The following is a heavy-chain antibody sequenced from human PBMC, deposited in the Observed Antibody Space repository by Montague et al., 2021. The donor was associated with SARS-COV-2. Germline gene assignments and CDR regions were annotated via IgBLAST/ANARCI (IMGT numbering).Heavy chain of an antibody. CDR1: GFTFSNYD. V-gene: IGHV3-48*03. CDR2: ISTSAYTT. D-gene: IGHD3-16*02. Sequence: FLRLSCAASGFTFSNYDMNWVRQAPVKVPEWISYISTSAYTTSYTGSVKGLFTISRDNGKNSLYLQMNSLRVEDTAVYYCTRDYRSIVGDGLDIWSPGTKVTVSS. J-gene: IGHJ3*02. CDR3: TRDYRSIVGDGLDI.